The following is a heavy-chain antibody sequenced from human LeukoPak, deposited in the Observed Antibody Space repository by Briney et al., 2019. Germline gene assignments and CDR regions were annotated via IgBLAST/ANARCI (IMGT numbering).Heavy chain of an antibody. CDR3: AREKLDSSSWLDAFDI. V-gene: IGHV1-18*01. J-gene: IGHJ3*02. Sequence: ASVKVSCKASGYTFTDFGISWVRQAPGQGLEWMGWSSAYNGDTKYAEKFQGRVTMTTDTSTSTAYMELRSLRSDDTAVYYCAREKLDSSSWLDAFDIWGQGTMVTVSS. CDR1: GYTFTDFG. D-gene: IGHD6-13*01. CDR2: SSAYNGDT.